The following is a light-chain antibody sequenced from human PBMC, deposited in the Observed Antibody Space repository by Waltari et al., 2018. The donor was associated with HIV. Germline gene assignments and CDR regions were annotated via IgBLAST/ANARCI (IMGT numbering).Light chain of an antibody. CDR2: EVS. Sequence: QSALTQPASVSGSPGQSITIPCTGPSRDVGGYNLVSWYQQHPGKAPKLMIYEVSKRPSGVSNRFSGSKSGNTASLTISGLQAEDEADYYCCAYAGSTTYVIFGGGTKLTVL. CDR1: SRDVGGYNL. CDR3: CAYAGSTTYVI. V-gene: IGLV2-23*02. J-gene: IGLJ2*01.